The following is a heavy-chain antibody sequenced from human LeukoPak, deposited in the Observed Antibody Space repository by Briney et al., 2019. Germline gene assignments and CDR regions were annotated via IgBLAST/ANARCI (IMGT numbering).Heavy chain of an antibody. Sequence: GGSLRLSCAASGFTFTRYAMTWVRQAPGKGLEWVSTINARGDSTYYADSVKGRFTTSRDNSKNTLYVQMNSLRVEDTAVYYCAKDEHYDFWSGSDYWGQGTLVVVSS. V-gene: IGHV3-23*01. CDR3: AKDEHYDFWSGSDY. J-gene: IGHJ4*02. CDR2: INARGDST. CDR1: GFTFTRYA. D-gene: IGHD3-3*01.